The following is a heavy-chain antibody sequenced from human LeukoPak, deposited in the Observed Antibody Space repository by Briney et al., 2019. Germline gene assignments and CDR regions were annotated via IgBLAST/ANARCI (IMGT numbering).Heavy chain of an antibody. V-gene: IGHV3-7*01. CDR2: IKQDGSEK. Sequence: GGSLRLSCAASGFTFSIYWMSWVRQAPGKGLEWVANIKQDGSEKYYVDSVKGRFTISRDNAKNSLYLQMNSLRAEDTAVYYCASLGTDYYDSSGYYNFDYWGQGTLVTVSS. J-gene: IGHJ4*02. CDR3: ASLGTDYYDSSGYYNFDY. D-gene: IGHD3-22*01. CDR1: GFTFSIYW.